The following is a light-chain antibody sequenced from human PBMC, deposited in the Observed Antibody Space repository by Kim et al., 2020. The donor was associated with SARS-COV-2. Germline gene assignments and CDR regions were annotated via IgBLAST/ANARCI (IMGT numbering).Light chain of an antibody. CDR1: SGYSSYS. CDR2: LHSDGTH. J-gene: IGLJ3*02. V-gene: IGLV4-69*01. Sequence: QLVLTQSPSASASLGASVKFTCTLSSGYSSYSIAWHQQQSQKGPRFLMNLHSDGTHDKGDGIPDRFSGSSSGAERYLTISSLQSEDEADYYCQAWGAGFRVFGGGTKVTVL. CDR3: QAWGAGFRV.